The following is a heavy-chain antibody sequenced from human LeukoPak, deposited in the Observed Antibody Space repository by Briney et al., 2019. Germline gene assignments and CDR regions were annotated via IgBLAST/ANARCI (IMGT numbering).Heavy chain of an antibody. CDR1: GYTFTSYA. V-gene: IGHV1-2*02. CDR2: INPNSGGT. J-gene: IGHJ4*02. CDR3: ARDHVFDY. Sequence: ASVKVSCKASGYTFTSYAMNWVRQAPGQGLEWMGWINPNSGGTNYAQKFQGRVTMTRDTSISTAYMELSRLRSDDTAVYYCARDHVFDYWGQGTLVTVSS.